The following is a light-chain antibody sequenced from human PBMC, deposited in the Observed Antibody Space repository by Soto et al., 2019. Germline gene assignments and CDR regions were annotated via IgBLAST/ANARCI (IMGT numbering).Light chain of an antibody. CDR1: SRDVGVYNY. CDR3: SSFTNTSAYV. Sequence: QSVLTQPASLSGSPGQSITISCTGTSRDVGVYNYVSWYQQHPGKAPKLMIYDVSNRPSGVSNRFSGSKSGNTASLTISGLQAEDEADYYRSSFTNTSAYVFGTGTKVTVL. CDR2: DVS. V-gene: IGLV2-14*01. J-gene: IGLJ1*01.